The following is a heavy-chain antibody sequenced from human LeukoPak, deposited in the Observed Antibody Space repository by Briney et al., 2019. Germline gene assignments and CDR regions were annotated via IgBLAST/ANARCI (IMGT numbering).Heavy chain of an antibody. Sequence: ASMKVSCKASGYTFTGYYMHWVRQAPGQGLEWMGRINPNSGGTNYAQKFQGRVTMTRDTSISTAYMELSRLRSDDTAAYYCARDGYYDSSGYYYANFWYYYYGMDVWGQGTTVTVSS. D-gene: IGHD3-22*01. V-gene: IGHV1-2*06. CDR2: INPNSGGT. CDR3: ARDGYYDSSGYYYANFWYYYYGMDV. CDR1: GYTFTGYY. J-gene: IGHJ6*02.